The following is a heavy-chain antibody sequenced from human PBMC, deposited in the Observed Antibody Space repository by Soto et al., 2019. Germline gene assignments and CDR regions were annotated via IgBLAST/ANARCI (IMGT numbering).Heavy chain of an antibody. D-gene: IGHD2-15*01. Sequence: PSETLSLTCAVYGGSFSGYYWSWIRQPPGKGLEWIGEINHSGSTNYNPSLKSRVTISVDTSKNQFSLKLSSVTAADTAVYYCARVAKWGYYYYGMDVWAQGTTVTVSS. CDR3: ARVAKWGYYYYGMDV. J-gene: IGHJ6*02. V-gene: IGHV4-34*01. CDR1: GGSFSGYY. CDR2: INHSGST.